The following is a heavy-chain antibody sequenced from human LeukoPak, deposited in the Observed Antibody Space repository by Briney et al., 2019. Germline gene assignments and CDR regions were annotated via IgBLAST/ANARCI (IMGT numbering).Heavy chain of an antibody. CDR1: GGSISSGSYY. Sequence: SQTLSLTCTVSGGSISSGSYYWSWIRQPAGKGLEWIGRIYTSGSTNYNPSLKSRVTISVDTSKNQFSLKLSSVTAADTAVYYCASGYCSGGSCYWDDYWGQGTLVTVSS. V-gene: IGHV4-61*02. CDR2: IYTSGST. CDR3: ASGYCSGGSCYWDDY. D-gene: IGHD2-15*01. J-gene: IGHJ4*02.